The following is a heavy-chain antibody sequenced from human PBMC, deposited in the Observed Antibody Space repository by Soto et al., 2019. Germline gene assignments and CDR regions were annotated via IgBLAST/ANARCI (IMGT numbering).Heavy chain of an antibody. CDR2: ISSSSSYI. CDR1: GFTFSSYS. V-gene: IGHV3-21*01. D-gene: IGHD4-4*01. J-gene: IGHJ4*02. CDR3: ARDPYSNYAFDY. Sequence: PGGSLRLSCAASGFTFSSYSMNWVRQAPGKGLEWVSSISSSSSYIYYADSVKGRFTISRDNAKNSLYLQMNSLRAEDTAVYYCARDPYSNYAFDYWGQGTLVTVSS.